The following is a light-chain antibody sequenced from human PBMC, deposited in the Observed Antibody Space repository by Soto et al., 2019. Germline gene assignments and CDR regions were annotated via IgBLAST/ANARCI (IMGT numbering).Light chain of an antibody. CDR1: SSNIGSST. CDR2: TDD. J-gene: IGLJ2*01. CDR3: AAWDDSLDGVV. Sequence: QSVLTQPPSASGTPGQRVTISCSGGSSNIGSSTVHWYQHLPGTAHKLLIYTDDERPSGVPDRFSGSKSGTSASLAISGLQSEDEADYYCAAWDDSLDGVVFGGGTKVTGL. V-gene: IGLV1-44*01.